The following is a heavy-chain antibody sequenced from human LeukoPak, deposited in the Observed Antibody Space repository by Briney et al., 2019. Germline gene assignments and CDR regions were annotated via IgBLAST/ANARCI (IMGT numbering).Heavy chain of an antibody. CDR3: AKGLRAVSGWYPLIRDFIDY. V-gene: IGHV3-23*01. CDR2: ISGSGGST. D-gene: IGHD6-19*01. CDR1: GFTFSSYA. J-gene: IGHJ4*02. Sequence: HPGGSLRLSCAASGFTFSSYAMSWVRQAPGKGLEWVSAISGSGGSTYYADSVKGRFTISRDNSKSTLYLQMNSLRAEDTAVYYCAKGLRAVSGWYPLIRDFIDYWGQGTLVTVSS.